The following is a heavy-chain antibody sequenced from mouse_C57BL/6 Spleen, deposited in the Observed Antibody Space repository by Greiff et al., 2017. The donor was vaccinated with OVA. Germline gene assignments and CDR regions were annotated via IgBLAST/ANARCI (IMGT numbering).Heavy chain of an antibody. CDR2: IDPETGGT. V-gene: IGHV1-15*01. CDR3: TRPLRYYYAMDY. CDR1: GYTFTDYE. J-gene: IGHJ4*01. D-gene: IGHD1-3*01. Sequence: QVQLQQSGAELVRPGASVTLSCKASGYTFTDYEMHWVKQTPVHGLEWIGAIDPETGGTAYNQKFKGKAILTADKSSSTAYMELRSLTSEDSAVYYCTRPLRYYYAMDYWGQGTSVTVSS.